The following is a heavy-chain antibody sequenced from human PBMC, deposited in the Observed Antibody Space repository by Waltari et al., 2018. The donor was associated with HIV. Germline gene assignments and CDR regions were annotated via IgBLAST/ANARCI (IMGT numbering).Heavy chain of an antibody. CDR1: GYTFTSHY. D-gene: IGHD6-19*01. CDR2: ITPGGFGT. Sequence: QVQLVQSGAEVKKPGASVKVSCKASGYTFTSHYMHWLRQAPGQGLEWMGIITPGGFGTNYAQKFRGRVPRTREPSTSTDYMELTSLGSDDTAVYDCARDMAVGDYYYGMDVWGQGTTVTVSS. CDR3: ARDMAVGDYYYGMDV. V-gene: IGHV1-46*01. J-gene: IGHJ6*02.